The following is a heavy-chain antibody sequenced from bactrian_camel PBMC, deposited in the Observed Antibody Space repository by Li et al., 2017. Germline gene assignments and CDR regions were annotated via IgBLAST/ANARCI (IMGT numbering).Heavy chain of an antibody. CDR3: ARLRRGIPAESALGTPNPVDI. V-gene: IGHV3S53*01. CDR1: DTYTYYC. CDR2: IDDDGST. D-gene: IGHD1*01. Sequence: HVQLVESGGGSVQAGGSLRLSCAAADTYTYYCLGWFRQTPGKEREGVATIDDDGSTTYADSVKGRFTISRGIDLKTLFLLMTNLKPDDTAMYYCARLRRGIPAESALGTPNPVDIWGQGTQVTVS. J-gene: IGHJ4*01.